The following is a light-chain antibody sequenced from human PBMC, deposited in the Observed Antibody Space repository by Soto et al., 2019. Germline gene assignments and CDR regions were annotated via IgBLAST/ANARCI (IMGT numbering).Light chain of an antibody. V-gene: IGLV2-18*02. CDR1: SSDVGTYNR. CDR2: EVT. J-gene: IGLJ3*02. CDR3: GSYTSISTLV. Sequence: QSALTQPPSVSGSPGQSDTISCTGTSSDVGTYNRVSWYQQPPGTAPKLIIYEVTSRPSGVPDRFSGSKSGNTASLTISGLQAEDEADYYCGSYTSISTLVFGGGTKLTVL.